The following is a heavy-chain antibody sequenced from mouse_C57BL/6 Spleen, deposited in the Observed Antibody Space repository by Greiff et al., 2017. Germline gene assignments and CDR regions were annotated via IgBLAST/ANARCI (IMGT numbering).Heavy chain of an antibody. D-gene: IGHD1-1*01. Sequence: EVQLVESGGDLVKPGGSLKLSCAASGFTFSSYGMSWVRQTPDKRLEWVATISSGGSYTYYPDSVKGRFTISRDNAKNTLYLQMSSLKSEDTAMYYCARDYGSSPGYFDYWGQGTTLTVSS. CDR3: ARDYGSSPGYFDY. CDR1: GFTFSSYG. V-gene: IGHV5-6*01. CDR2: ISSGGSYT. J-gene: IGHJ2*01.